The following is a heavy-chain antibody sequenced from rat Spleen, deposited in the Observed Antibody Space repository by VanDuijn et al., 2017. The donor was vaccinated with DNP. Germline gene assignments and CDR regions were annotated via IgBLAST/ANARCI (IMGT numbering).Heavy chain of an antibody. CDR1: GFDFNSYV. V-gene: IGHV10-4*01. Sequence: EVQVVESGGGLVQPKGSLKLSCAASGFDFNSYVMSWVRQAPGKGLDWVASIVIKTHNYATLYADSVEERFTISRDDSQSMVYLQMNNLKTEDTALYYCTGFDYWGQGVMVTVSS. CDR2: IVIKTHNYAT. CDR3: TGFDY. J-gene: IGHJ2*01.